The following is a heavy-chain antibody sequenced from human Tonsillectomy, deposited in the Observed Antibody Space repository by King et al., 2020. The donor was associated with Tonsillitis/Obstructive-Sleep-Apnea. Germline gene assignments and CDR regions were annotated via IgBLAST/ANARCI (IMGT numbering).Heavy chain of an antibody. V-gene: IGHV4-39*01. Sequence: QLQESGPGLVKPSETLSLTCTVSGGSISSSSYYWGWIRQPPGKGLEWIGSIYYSGSTYYNPSLKSRVTISVDTSKNQFSLKLSSVTAADTAVYYCASHAIYCSGGSCYSGYADYWGQGTLVTVSS. CDR2: IYYSGST. D-gene: IGHD2-15*01. CDR1: GGSISSSSYY. CDR3: ASHAIYCSGGSCYSGYADY. J-gene: IGHJ4*02.